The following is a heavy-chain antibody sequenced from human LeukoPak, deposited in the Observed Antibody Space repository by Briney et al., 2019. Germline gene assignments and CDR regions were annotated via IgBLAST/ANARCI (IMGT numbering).Heavy chain of an antibody. CDR3: ARSDGYNYWWYFDL. J-gene: IGHJ2*01. D-gene: IGHD5-24*01. CDR2: INHSGST. CDR1: GGSFSGYY. V-gene: IGHV4-34*01. Sequence: SETLSLTCAVYGGSFSGYYWSWIRQPPGKGLEWIGEINHSGSTNYNTSLKSRVTISVDTSKNQFSLKLRSVTAADTAVYYCARSDGYNYWWYFDLWGRGTLVTVSS.